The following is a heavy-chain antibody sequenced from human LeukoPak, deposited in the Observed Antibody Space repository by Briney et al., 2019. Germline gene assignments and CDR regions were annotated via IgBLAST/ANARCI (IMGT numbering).Heavy chain of an antibody. CDR3: AREGQYCSSTSCYSGRHYYYYYMDV. CDR2: INPNSGGT. D-gene: IGHD2-2*01. Sequence: ASVKVSCKASGYTFTGYYMHWVRQAPGQGLEWMGWINPNSGGTSYAQKFQGRVTMTRDTSISTAYMELSRLRSDDTAVYYCAREGQYCSSTSCYSGRHYYYYYMDVWGKGTTVTVSS. CDR1: GYTFTGYY. V-gene: IGHV1-2*02. J-gene: IGHJ6*03.